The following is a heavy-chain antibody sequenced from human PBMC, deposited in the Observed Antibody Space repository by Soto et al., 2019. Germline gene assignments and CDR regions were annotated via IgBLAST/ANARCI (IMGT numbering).Heavy chain of an antibody. CDR3: ARTASYSSSWYGIHPFDP. J-gene: IGHJ5*02. CDR2: IYYSGST. CDR1: GGSISSYY. Sequence: SETLSLTCTVSGGSISSYYWSWIRQPPGKGLEWIGYIYYSGSTNYNPSLKSRVTISVDTSKNQFSLKLSSVTAADTAVYYCARTASYSSSWYGIHPFDPWGQGTLVTVSS. D-gene: IGHD6-13*01. V-gene: IGHV4-59*01.